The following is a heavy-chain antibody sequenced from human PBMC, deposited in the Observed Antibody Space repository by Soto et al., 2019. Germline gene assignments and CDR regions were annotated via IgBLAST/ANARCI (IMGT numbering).Heavy chain of an antibody. CDR1: VGTLNSYA. V-gene: IGHV1-69*13. J-gene: IGHJ5*02. D-gene: IGHD3-16*01. Sequence: SVNVSCNASVGTLNSYASSWVRQAPGQGLDWMRGIIPIFGTANYAQEFEGSVTITADESTSTAYMELSILRSEDPAVYYCARELRLGEQNWFDPWGQGTLVTVSS. CDR3: ARELRLGEQNWFDP. CDR2: IIPIFGTA.